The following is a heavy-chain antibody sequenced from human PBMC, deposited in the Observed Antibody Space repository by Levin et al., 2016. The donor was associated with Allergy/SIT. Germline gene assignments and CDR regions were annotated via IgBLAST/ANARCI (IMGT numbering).Heavy chain of an antibody. CDR2: INPSGGST. Sequence: WVRQAPGQGLEWMGIINPSGGSTSYAQKFQGRVTMTRDTSTSTVYMELSSLRSEDTAVYYCARVVRLYGMDVWGQGTTVTVSS. CDR3: ARVVRLYGMDV. D-gene: IGHD3-10*01. V-gene: IGHV1-46*01. J-gene: IGHJ6*02.